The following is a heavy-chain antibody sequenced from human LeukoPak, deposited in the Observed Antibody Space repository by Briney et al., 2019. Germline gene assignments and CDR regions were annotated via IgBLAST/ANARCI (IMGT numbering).Heavy chain of an antibody. J-gene: IGHJ4*02. V-gene: IGHV1-18*01. CDR3: AREHTDYYDSSGYYY. Sequence: GASVKVSCKASGYTFTSYGISWVRQAPGQGLEWMGWISAYSGNTNYAQKLQGRVTMTTDTSTSTAYMELRSLRSDDTAVYYCAREHTDYYDSSGYYYWGQGTLVTVSS. D-gene: IGHD3-22*01. CDR2: ISAYSGNT. CDR1: GYTFTSYG.